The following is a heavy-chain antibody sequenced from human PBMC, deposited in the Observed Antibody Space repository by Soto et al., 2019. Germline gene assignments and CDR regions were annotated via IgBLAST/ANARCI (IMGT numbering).Heavy chain of an antibody. V-gene: IGHV3-49*05. CDR1: GLTFGDYG. CDR3: TRERGDYGDPNWYFDL. J-gene: IGHJ2*01. D-gene: IGHD4-17*01. CDR2: IRSKSYGKTT. Sequence: EVQLVESGGGLVRPGRSLRLSCSTSGLTFGDYGMTWFRQAPGKGLEWVGLIRSKSYGKTTEYAASATDRFTISRYDSKRIAYLQMNSLKADDTAVYYCTRERGDYGDPNWYFDLWGSCTLVTVSS.